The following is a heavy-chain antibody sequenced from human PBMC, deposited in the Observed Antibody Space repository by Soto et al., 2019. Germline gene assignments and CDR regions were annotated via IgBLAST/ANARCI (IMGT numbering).Heavy chain of an antibody. CDR2: ISYDGSNK. CDR1: GFTFSNYA. D-gene: IGHD4-17*01. CDR3: ARDSYGLDY. J-gene: IGHJ4*02. V-gene: IGHV3-30-3*01. Sequence: HPGGSLRLSCAASGFTFSNYAMHWVRQAPGKGLEWVAVISYDGSNKYYADSVKGRFTTSRDNSKNTLYLQMNSLRAEDTAVYYCARDSYGLDYWGQGTLVTVSS.